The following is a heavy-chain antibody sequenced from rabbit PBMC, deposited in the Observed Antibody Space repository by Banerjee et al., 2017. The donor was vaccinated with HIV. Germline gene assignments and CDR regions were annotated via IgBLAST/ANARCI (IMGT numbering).Heavy chain of an antibody. Sequence: QQQLEESGGGLVKPGGTLTLTCKASGFSFSSGYDMCWVRQAPGKGLEWIACIYISSGSTYYASWAKGRFTISKTSSTTVTLQMTSLTAADTATYFCARGDTINNYGLWGPGTLVTVS. CDR3: ARGDTINNYGL. CDR1: GFSFSSGYD. D-gene: IGHD6-1*01. V-gene: IGHV1S45*01. J-gene: IGHJ4*01. CDR2: IYISSGST.